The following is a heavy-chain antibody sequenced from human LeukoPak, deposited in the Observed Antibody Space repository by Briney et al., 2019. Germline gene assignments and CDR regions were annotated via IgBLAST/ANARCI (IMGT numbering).Heavy chain of an antibody. Sequence: KPSETLSLTCTVSGGSISSYYWSWIRQPPGKGLEWIGYIYYSGSANYNPSLKSRVTISVDTSNNQFSLRLSSVTAADTAVYYCARAISGPLLDYWGQGTLVTVSS. V-gene: IGHV4-59*01. CDR2: IYYSGSA. D-gene: IGHD2-15*01. CDR1: GGSISSYY. CDR3: ARAISGPLLDY. J-gene: IGHJ4*02.